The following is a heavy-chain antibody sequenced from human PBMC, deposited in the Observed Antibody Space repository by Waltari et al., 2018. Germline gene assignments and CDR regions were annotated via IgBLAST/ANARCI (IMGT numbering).Heavy chain of an antibody. CDR3: ARSRILTGYFPNEEFDN. D-gene: IGHD3-9*01. CDR1: GYTFTSYY. CDR2: INPGGGST. Sequence: QVQLVQSGAEVKKPGASVRLSCKASGYTFTSYYINWVRQAPGQEPEWMGVINPGGGSTIYAQKFQGRVTMSRDTSTSTVYMELSSLRSEDTAVYYCARSRILTGYFPNEEFDNWGQGTLVTVSS. V-gene: IGHV1-46*01. J-gene: IGHJ4*02.